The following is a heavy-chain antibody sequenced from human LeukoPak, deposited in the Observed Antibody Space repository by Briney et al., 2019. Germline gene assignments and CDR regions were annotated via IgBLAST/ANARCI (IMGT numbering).Heavy chain of an antibody. D-gene: IGHD3-3*01. J-gene: IGHJ6*03. CDR3: ARVLQNYYHMDV. V-gene: IGHV4-59*11. CDR1: GVSLNSHY. Sequence: SGTPSLTRNVPGVSLNSHYWSWIRPPPGEGLEWIGFIYDSGSANYKSSLKSRVTMTVDTSKNQFSLKLNSVSAADTAVYYCARVLQNYYHMDVWGKGTTVTVSS. CDR2: IYDSGSA.